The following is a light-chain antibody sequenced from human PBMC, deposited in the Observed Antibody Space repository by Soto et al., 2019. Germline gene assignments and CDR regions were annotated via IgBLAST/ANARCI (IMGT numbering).Light chain of an antibody. CDR2: GAS. Sequence: EIVLTQSPGTLSLSPGERATLSCRASQSVSSSYLAWYQHKPGQAPRLLIYGASKRATGIPDRFSGSGSGTDFTLTISRLEPEDFAVYYCQQYMSSVTFGQGTRVEIK. CDR1: QSVSSSY. CDR3: QQYMSSVT. J-gene: IGKJ1*01. V-gene: IGKV3-20*01.